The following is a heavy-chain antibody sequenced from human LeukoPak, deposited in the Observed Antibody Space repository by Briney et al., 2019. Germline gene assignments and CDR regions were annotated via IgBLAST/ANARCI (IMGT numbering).Heavy chain of an antibody. V-gene: IGHV4-39*07. CDR2: IYYSGST. Sequence: PSETLSLTCSVSGGSISSESYYWGWIRQPPGKGLEWIGSIYYSGSTYYNPSLKSRVTISVDTSKNQFSLKLSSVTAADTAVYYCARVPMNYYDSSGGHDWGQGTLVTVSS. CDR3: ARVPMNYYDSSGGHD. CDR1: GGSISSESYY. J-gene: IGHJ4*02. D-gene: IGHD3-22*01.